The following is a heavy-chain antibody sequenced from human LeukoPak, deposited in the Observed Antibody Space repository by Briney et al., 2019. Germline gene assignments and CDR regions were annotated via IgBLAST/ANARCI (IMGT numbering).Heavy chain of an antibody. D-gene: IGHD3-16*01. V-gene: IGHV1-2*02. CDR2: INPNTGGT. J-gene: IGHJ4*02. CDR1: GYTFTGYY. CDR3: ARVRYRLAETYIDY. Sequence: ASVKVSCKTSGYTFTGYYIHWVRQAPGQGLEWMGWINPNTGGTNYAQKFQGRVTMITDTPISTAYMELSRLRFDDTAVYYCARVRYRLAETYIDYWGQGTLVTVSS.